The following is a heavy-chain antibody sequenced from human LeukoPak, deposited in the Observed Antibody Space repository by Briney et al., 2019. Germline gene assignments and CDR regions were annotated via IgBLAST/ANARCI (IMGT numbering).Heavy chain of an antibody. D-gene: IGHD3-3*01. CDR1: GYSISSGYY. CDR2: IYHSGST. V-gene: IGHV4-38-2*01. CDR3: ARLMDDFWSGYFTTFDP. Sequence: SETLSLTCAVSGYSISSGYYWGWLRPPPGKGLEWIGSIYHSGSTYYNPSLKSRVTISVDTSKNQFSLKLSSATAADTAVYYCARLMDDFWSGYFTTFDPWGQGTLVTVSS. J-gene: IGHJ5*02.